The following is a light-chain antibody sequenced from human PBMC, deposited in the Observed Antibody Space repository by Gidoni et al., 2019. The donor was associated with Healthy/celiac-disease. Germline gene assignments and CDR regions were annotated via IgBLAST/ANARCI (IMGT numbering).Light chain of an antibody. CDR2: SNN. V-gene: IGLV1-44*01. CDR1: SSNIGSNT. J-gene: IGLJ2*01. Sequence: QSVLTQPPSAPGTPGQRVTISCSGSSSNIGSNTVNWYQQPPGTAPKPLIYSNNQRPSGVPDRFSGSRSGTSASLAISGLQSEDEADYYCAAWDDSLNGHVVFGGGTKLTVL. CDR3: AAWDDSLNGHVV.